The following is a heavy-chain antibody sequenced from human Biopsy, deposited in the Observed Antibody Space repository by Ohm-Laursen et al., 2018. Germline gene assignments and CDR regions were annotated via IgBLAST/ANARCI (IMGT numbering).Heavy chain of an antibody. D-gene: IGHD1-26*01. J-gene: IGHJ4*02. Sequence: VSSVKVSCKASGYTFTSHDINWVRQATGQGLEWMGWMSPNTGNTVYAQRFQDRVTMTSDTSTGTAYMELTSLTSDDTAVYFCARWETTLGRSLDYWGQGSLVTVSS. CDR2: MSPNTGNT. CDR1: GYTFTSHD. V-gene: IGHV1-8*01. CDR3: ARWETTLGRSLDY.